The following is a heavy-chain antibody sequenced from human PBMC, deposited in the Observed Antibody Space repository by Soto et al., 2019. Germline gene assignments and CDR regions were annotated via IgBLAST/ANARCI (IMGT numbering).Heavy chain of an antibody. CDR3: ARDRTTVTRGLYWFDP. V-gene: IGHV1-69*12. D-gene: IGHD4-17*01. CDR1: GGTFSSYA. J-gene: IGHJ5*02. Sequence: QVQLVQSGAEVKKPGSSVKVSCKASGGTFSSYAISWVRQAPGQGLEWMGGIIPIFGTANYAQKFQGRVTITADDSTSTAYMELRSLRSEDTAVYYCARDRTTVTRGLYWFDPWGQGTLVTVSS. CDR2: IIPIFGTA.